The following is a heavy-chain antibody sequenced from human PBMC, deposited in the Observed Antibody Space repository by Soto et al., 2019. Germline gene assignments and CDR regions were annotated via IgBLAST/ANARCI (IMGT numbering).Heavy chain of an antibody. CDR2: IFYGGST. D-gene: IGHD3-3*01. Sequence: SETLSLTCTVSGASVSSSIYYWGWIRQPPGKGLEWIASIFYGGSTYHNPSPKSRVSISVDTSKNQFSLNLSSVTAADTAVYYCARPSSGEWFWGYWGQGALVTVSS. CDR3: ARPSSGEWFWGY. CDR1: GASVSSSIYY. J-gene: IGHJ4*02. V-gene: IGHV4-39*01.